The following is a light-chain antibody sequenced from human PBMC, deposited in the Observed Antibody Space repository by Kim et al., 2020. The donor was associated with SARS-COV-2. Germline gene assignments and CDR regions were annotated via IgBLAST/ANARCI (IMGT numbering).Light chain of an antibody. CDR3: QQYGSSPQT. CDR1: QSVSSSY. V-gene: IGKV3-20*01. Sequence: SPGERATFSCRASQSVSSSYLAWYQQKPGQAPRLLIYGASSRATGIPDRFSGSGSGTDFTLTISRLEPEDFAVYYCQQYGSSPQTFGQGTKVDIK. CDR2: GAS. J-gene: IGKJ1*01.